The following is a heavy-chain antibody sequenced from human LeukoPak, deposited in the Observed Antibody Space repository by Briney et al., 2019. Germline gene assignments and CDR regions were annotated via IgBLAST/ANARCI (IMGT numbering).Heavy chain of an antibody. CDR1: GGSISSYY. CDR3: AREYSSFEY. CDR2: INYSGTT. Sequence: SETLSLTCTVSGGSISSYYWHWIRQSPGMGLEWIGYINYSGTTDYNPSLKSRVTISVDTSKNQFSLNLRSATAADTAVYYCAREYSSFEYWGQGILVTVSS. D-gene: IGHD5-18*01. V-gene: IGHV4-59*01. J-gene: IGHJ4*02.